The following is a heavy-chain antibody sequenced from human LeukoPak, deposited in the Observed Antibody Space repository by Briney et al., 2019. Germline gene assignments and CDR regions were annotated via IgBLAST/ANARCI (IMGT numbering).Heavy chain of an antibody. V-gene: IGHV3-73*01. D-gene: IGHD2-2*03. J-gene: IGHJ4*02. CDR2: IRSRANSYAT. CDR1: GFTFSGSA. Sequence: GGSLRLSCAASGFTFSGSAMHWDRQSSGKGLEWVGRIRSRANSYATTYAASVKGRFTISRDDSKNTAYLQMNSLKSEDTAVYYCTRPRLDNTSQGAASWGQGTLVTVSS. CDR3: TRPRLDNTSQGAAS.